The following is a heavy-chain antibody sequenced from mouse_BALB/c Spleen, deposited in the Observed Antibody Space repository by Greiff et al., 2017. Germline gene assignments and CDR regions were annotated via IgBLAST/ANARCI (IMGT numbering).Heavy chain of an antibody. Sequence: QVQLQQSGAELVRPGVSVKISCKGSGYTFTDYAMHWVKQSHAKSLEWIGVISTYYGDASYNQKFKGKATMTVDKSSSTAYMELARLTSEDSAIYYCARRLFHYPGAMDYWGQGTSVTVSS. D-gene: IGHD1-2*01. CDR3: ARRLFHYPGAMDY. CDR2: ISTYYGDA. CDR1: GYTFTDYA. V-gene: IGHV1S137*01. J-gene: IGHJ4*01.